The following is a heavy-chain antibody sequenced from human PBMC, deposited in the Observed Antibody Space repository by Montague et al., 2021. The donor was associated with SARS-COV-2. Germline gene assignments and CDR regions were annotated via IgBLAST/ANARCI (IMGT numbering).Heavy chain of an antibody. J-gene: IGHJ3*02. CDR2: IYHSGST. CDR1: GGSISSSSYY. D-gene: IGHD1-26*01. CDR3: ARVKWEFSVGNVFDI. Sequence: SETLSLTCTVSGGSISSSSYYWAWIRQPPGKGLEWIGSIYHSGSTFYNPSLKSRVSMSVDTCKNQFSLKLSPVTAADTAMYDCARVKWEFSVGNVFDIWGQGTLVTVSS. V-gene: IGHV4-39*01.